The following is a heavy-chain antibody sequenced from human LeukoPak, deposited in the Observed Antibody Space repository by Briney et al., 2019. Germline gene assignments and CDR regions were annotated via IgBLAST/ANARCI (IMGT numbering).Heavy chain of an antibody. V-gene: IGHV5-51*01. CDR2: IYPGDSDT. CDR3: ARRPYCSSTSCQLTFDY. Sequence: GESLKISCKGSGYSFTSYWIGWVRQMPGKGLEWMGIIYPGDSDTRYSPSFQGQVTISADKSISTAYLQWSSLKASDTAMYYCARRPYCSSTSCQLTFDYWGQGTLVTVSS. CDR1: GYSFTSYW. J-gene: IGHJ4*02. D-gene: IGHD2-2*01.